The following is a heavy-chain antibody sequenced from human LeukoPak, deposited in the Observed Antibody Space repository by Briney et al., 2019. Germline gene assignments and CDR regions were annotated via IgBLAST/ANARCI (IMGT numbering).Heavy chain of an antibody. V-gene: IGHV4-34*01. Sequence: SETLSLTCAVYGGSFSGYYWSWIRQPPGKGLEWIGEINHSGSTNYNPSLKSRVTISVDTSKNQFSLKLSSVTAADTAVYYCARRPFMVRVVRVFDPWGQGTLVTVSS. D-gene: IGHD3-10*01. CDR3: ARRPFMVRVVRVFDP. CDR2: INHSGST. J-gene: IGHJ5*02. CDR1: GGSFSGYY.